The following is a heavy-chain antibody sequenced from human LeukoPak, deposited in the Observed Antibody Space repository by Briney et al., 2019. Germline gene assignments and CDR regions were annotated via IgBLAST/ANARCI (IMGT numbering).Heavy chain of an antibody. CDR3: ARGRQYFDY. V-gene: IGHV1-8*02. CDR2: MNPNSGNT. Sequence: ASVKVSCKASGYTFTGYYMHWVRQAPGQGLEWMGWMNPNSGNTGYAQKFQGRVTMTRNTSISTAYMELSSLRSEDTAVYYCARGRQYFDYWGQGTLVTVSS. CDR1: GYTFTGYY. J-gene: IGHJ4*02.